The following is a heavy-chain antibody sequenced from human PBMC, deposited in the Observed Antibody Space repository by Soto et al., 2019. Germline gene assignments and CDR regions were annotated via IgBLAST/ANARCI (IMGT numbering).Heavy chain of an antibody. CDR2: IRSKAYGGTT. CDR1: GFTFGDYA. CDR3: TTNYYGGYDNWFDP. D-gene: IGHD3-10*01. V-gene: IGHV3-49*03. J-gene: IGHJ5*02. Sequence: GGSLRLSCTASGFTFGDYAMSWFRQAPGKGLEWVGFIRSKAYGGTTEYAASVKGRFTISRDDSKSIAYLQMNSLKTEDTAVYYCTTNYYGGYDNWFDPWGQGTLDTVSS.